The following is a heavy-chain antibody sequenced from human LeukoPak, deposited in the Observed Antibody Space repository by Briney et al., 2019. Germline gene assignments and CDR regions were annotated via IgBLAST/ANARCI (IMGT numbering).Heavy chain of an antibody. V-gene: IGHV6-1*01. CDR1: GDSVSSNSAA. Sequence: SQTLSLTCAISGDSVSSNSAAWNWIRQSPSRGLEWLGRTYYRSKWYNDYAVSVKSRITITPDTSTNQFSLHLNSMTPEDTAVYYCARETAGFHYWGQGTLVTVSS. J-gene: IGHJ4*02. CDR3: ARETAGFHY. CDR2: TYYRSKWYN. D-gene: IGHD6-13*01.